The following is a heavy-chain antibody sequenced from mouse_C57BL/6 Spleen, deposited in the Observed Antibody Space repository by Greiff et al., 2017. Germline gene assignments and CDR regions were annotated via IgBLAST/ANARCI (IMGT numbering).Heavy chain of an antibody. J-gene: IGHJ1*03. CDR3: ARGGGYPWYFDV. CDR1: GYTFTSYW. D-gene: IGHD2-2*01. Sequence: QVHVKQPGAELVKPGASVKLSCKASGYTFTSYWMHWVKQRPGRGLEWIGRIDPNSGGTKYNEKFKSKATLTVDKPSSTAYMQVSSLTSEDSAVYYCARGGGYPWYFDVWGTGTTVTVSS. V-gene: IGHV1-72*01. CDR2: IDPNSGGT.